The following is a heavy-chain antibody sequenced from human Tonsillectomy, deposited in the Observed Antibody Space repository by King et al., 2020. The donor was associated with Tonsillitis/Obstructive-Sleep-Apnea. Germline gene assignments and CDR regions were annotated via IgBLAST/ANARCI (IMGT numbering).Heavy chain of an antibody. Sequence: VQLVESGGGLVQPGGSLRLSCAASGFTFTSYLMSWVRQAPGKGPEWVANIKQDGSEKYYVDSVRGRFTISRDNARNSVYLQMNSLRVEDTAVYYCARGVWFSGGGKGTPVTVSS. D-gene: IGHD3-16*01. J-gene: IGHJ4*02. V-gene: IGHV3-7*04. CDR1: GFTFTSYL. CDR2: IKQDGSEK. CDR3: ARGVWFSG.